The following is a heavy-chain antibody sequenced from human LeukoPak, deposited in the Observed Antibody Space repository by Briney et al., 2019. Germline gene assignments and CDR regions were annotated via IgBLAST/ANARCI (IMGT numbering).Heavy chain of an antibody. CDR1: GGTFSSYA. Sequence: SVKVSCKASGGTFSSYAISWVRQAPGQGLEWMGGIIPIFGTANYAQKFQGRVTITADESTSTAYMELSSLRSEDTAAYYCATATYSSSSVEFDYWGQGTLVTVSS. V-gene: IGHV1-69*13. D-gene: IGHD6-6*01. CDR2: IIPIFGTA. J-gene: IGHJ4*02. CDR3: ATATYSSSSVEFDY.